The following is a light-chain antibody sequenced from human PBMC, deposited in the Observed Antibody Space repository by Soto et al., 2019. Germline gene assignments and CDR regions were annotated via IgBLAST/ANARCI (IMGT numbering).Light chain of an antibody. CDR2: GST. V-gene: IGLV1-40*01. CDR3: QSYDNSLSAYV. CDR1: SSDIGAGSE. J-gene: IGLJ1*01. Sequence: QSALTQPPSLSGAPGQRVTISCTGSSSDIGAGSEVHWYQQLPGTAPKLLIFGSTNRPSGVPDRFSGSKSATSAPLAITGLQAEDEADYYCQSYDNSLSAYVFGTGTKVTVL.